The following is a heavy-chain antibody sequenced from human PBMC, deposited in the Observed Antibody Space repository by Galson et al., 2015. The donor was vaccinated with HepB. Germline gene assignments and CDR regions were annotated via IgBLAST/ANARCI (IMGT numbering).Heavy chain of an antibody. CDR2: ISDDGSNE. Sequence: SLRLSCAASGFSFSNSAFHWVRQAPGKGLEWVAVISDDGSNESYADSVKGRFTISRDNSKNTLNLQINSLRAEDTAVYYCARVADADYGDHSHFDYWGQGTLVTVSS. D-gene: IGHD4-17*01. CDR1: GFSFSNSA. V-gene: IGHV3-30*04. J-gene: IGHJ4*02. CDR3: ARVADADYGDHSHFDY.